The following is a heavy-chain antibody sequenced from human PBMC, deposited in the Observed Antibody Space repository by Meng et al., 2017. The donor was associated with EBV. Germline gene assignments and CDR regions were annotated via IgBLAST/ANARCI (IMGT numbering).Heavy chain of an antibody. V-gene: IGHV1-69*17. CDR1: GDNLNNSG. J-gene: IGHJ4*02. CDR2: ITPVFGIA. CDR3: VRDLWLRIVECV. Sequence: LPRGQAGAYVSKPGVPVQVFWKSSGDNLNNSGISWVRQAPGQGLEWMGDITPVFGIANYAESFQGSVTISADRSTRTAYMDLSSLRSDDTAVYYCVRDLWLRIVECVWGQGTLVTVSS. D-gene: IGHD5-12*01.